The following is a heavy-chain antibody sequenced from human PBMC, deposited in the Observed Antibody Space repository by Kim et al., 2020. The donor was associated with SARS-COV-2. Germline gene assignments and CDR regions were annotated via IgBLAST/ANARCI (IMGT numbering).Heavy chain of an antibody. Sequence: GGSLRLSCAASGFTFSTYDIHWVRQAPGKGLEWVSIIWYDGNTKYYADSVKGRFTVSRDNSKNILYLQMNSLRAEDTAVYYCAADPGGSASTALFDYWGQGILVTVSS. CDR1: GFTFSTYD. V-gene: IGHV3-33*01. D-gene: IGHD6-25*01. CDR2: IWYDGNTK. J-gene: IGHJ4*02. CDR3: AADPGGSASTALFDY.